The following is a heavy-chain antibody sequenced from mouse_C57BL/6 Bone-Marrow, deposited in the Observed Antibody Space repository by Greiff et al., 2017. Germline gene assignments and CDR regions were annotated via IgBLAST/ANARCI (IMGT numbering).Heavy chain of an antibody. CDR2: ISDSGST. Sequence: EVMLVESGPGMVKPSQSLSLTCTVTGYSITSGSDWHWIRPFPGNKLEWMGYISDSGSTNYNPSLKSRISITHDTSKNHFFLKLNSVTTEDTATYYCATELYWYFDVWGTGTTVTVSS. V-gene: IGHV3-1*01. CDR1: GYSITSGSD. CDR3: ATELYWYFDV. J-gene: IGHJ1*03.